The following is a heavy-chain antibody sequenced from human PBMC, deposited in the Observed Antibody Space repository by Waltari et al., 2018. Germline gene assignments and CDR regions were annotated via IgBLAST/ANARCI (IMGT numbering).Heavy chain of an antibody. CDR3: ARSSSSWYRAAYYFDY. J-gene: IGHJ4*02. CDR1: QSAFIGYY. Sequence: QVRLVQSGAEVKKPGASVTVSCEASQSAFIGYYIPWVRQAPGQGLEWMGWISANRGDTKYAQQFQGRVTMTRDTSPSTVYMTLSGLKSDDTAVYYCARSSSSWYRAAYYFDYWGQGTLVTVSS. CDR2: ISANRGDT. V-gene: IGHV1-2*02. D-gene: IGHD6-13*01.